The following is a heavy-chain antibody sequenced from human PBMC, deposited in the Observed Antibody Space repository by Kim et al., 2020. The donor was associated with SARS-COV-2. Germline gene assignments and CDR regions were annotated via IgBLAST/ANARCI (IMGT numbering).Heavy chain of an antibody. V-gene: IGHV3-23*01. Sequence: SVKGRFTISRDNSKNTLYLQMNSLRAEDTAVYYCAKDLFGLELPKAFDYWGQGTLVTVSS. CDR3: AKDLFGLELPKAFDY. D-gene: IGHD1-7*01. J-gene: IGHJ4*02.